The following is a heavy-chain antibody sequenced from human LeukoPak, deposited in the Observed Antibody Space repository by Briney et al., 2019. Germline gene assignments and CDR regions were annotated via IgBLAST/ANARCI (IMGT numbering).Heavy chain of an antibody. CDR3: ARDLGQYYDTSDNWFDT. CDR1: GFTFSSYS. V-gene: IGHV3-21*01. J-gene: IGHJ5*02. Sequence: GGSLRLSCAASGFTFSSYSMNWVRQAPGKGLEWVSSISSISSYIYYADAVKGRFTISRDNAKISLYLQMNSLRAEDTAVYYCARDLGQYYDTSDNWFDTWGQGNLVTVSS. CDR2: ISSISSYI. D-gene: IGHD3-22*01.